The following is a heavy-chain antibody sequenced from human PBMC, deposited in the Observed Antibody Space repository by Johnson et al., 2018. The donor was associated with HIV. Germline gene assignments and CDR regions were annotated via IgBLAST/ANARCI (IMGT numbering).Heavy chain of an antibody. CDR1: GFTFSSYG. Sequence: QVQLVESGGGVVQPGRSLRLSCAASGFTFSSYGMHWVRQGPGKGLEWVAVIWYDGRNKYYADSVRGRITISRDNSKNTLYLQMNSLRAEDTAVYYCARERFSDMLTGYHAFDVWGQGTMVTASS. CDR3: ARERFSDMLTGYHAFDV. J-gene: IGHJ3*01. V-gene: IGHV3-33*01. D-gene: IGHD3-9*01. CDR2: IWYDGRNK.